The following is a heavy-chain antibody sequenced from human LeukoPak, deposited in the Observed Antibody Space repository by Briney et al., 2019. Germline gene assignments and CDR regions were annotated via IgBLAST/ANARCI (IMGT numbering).Heavy chain of an antibody. D-gene: IGHD1-1*01. CDR2: INPSGGST. CDR1: GYTFSNYY. CDR3: ARSERRLDISHYYYPMDV. V-gene: IGHV1-46*01. Sequence: ASVKVSCKASGYTFSNYYMHWVRQAPGQGLEWMGIINPSGGSTGYAQKFQGRVTMTRDTSTSTVYMELSSLRSEDTAVYYCARSERRLDISHYYYPMDVWGQGTTVTVSS. J-gene: IGHJ6*02.